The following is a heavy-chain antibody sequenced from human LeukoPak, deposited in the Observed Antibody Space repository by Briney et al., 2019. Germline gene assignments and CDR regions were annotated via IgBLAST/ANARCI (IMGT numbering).Heavy chain of an antibody. D-gene: IGHD2-2*01. CDR1: GGSISSYY. Sequence: LETLSLTCTVSGGSISSYYWSWIRKPAGPGLEWIGRIYTSGSTNYNPSLKSRVTMSVHTSKNQFFLKLSSVTAADTAVYYCARTYCSSTSCRNGYSYMDVWGKGTTVTVSS. CDR3: ARTYCSSTSCRNGYSYMDV. CDR2: IYTSGST. V-gene: IGHV4-4*07. J-gene: IGHJ6*03.